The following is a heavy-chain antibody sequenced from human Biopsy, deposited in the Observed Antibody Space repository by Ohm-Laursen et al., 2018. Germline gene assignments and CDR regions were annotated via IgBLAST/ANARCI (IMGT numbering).Heavy chain of an antibody. V-gene: IGHV1-69*06. Sequence: GASVKVSCKAPGGTFSRYGINWVRQAPGQGLEWLRGNIPILGTGNYAQKFQGRVTVAADTSTSTATMELRSLRSDDTAVYYCATKLTGYFHHWGQGTLVTVSS. J-gene: IGHJ1*01. CDR2: NIPILGTG. CDR1: GGTFSRYG. D-gene: IGHD3-9*01. CDR3: ATKLTGYFHH.